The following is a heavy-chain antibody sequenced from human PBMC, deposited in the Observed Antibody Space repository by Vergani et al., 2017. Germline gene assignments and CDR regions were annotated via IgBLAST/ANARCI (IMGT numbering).Heavy chain of an antibody. CDR3: ARDGGTTWGVVGYYYYGMDV. V-gene: IGHV3-21*01. CDR2: ISSSSSYI. J-gene: IGHJ6*02. CDR1: GFTFSSYS. D-gene: IGHD2-2*01. Sequence: EVQLVESGGGLVKPGGSLRLSCAASGFTFSSYSMNWVRQAPGKGLEWVSSISSSSSYIYYAASVKGRFTISRDNAKNSLYLQMNSLRAEDTAVYYCARDGGTTWGVVGYYYYGMDVWGQGTTVTVSS.